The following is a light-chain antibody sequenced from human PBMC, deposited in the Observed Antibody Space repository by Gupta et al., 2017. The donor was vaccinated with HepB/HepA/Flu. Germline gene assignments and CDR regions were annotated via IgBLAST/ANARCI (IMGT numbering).Light chain of an antibody. Sequence: SALTQPASVSGSPGPSISISCPGTRSDVGGYNYVSWYQQHPGKAPKLMIYDVSNRPSVVSNRFSGSKSGNTASLTIAGLQAEDEADYYCSSYTSSSTLEVFGTGTKVTVL. CDR2: DVS. CDR3: SSYTSSSTLEV. V-gene: IGLV2-14*01. J-gene: IGLJ1*01. CDR1: RSDVGGYNY.